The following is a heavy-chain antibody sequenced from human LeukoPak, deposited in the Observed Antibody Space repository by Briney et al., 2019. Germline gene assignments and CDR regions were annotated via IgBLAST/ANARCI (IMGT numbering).Heavy chain of an antibody. D-gene: IGHD6-13*01. Sequence: ASLKVSCKASGYTFTGYYIQWMRQAPGQGLEWMGWINTNSGGTNYAQNFQGRVTMTRDTSINTVYLELSSLRSDDTAVYYCARDHSSSCQLLDYWGQGTLVTISS. J-gene: IGHJ4*02. V-gene: IGHV1-2*02. CDR3: ARDHSSSCQLLDY. CDR2: INTNSGGT. CDR1: GYTFTGYY.